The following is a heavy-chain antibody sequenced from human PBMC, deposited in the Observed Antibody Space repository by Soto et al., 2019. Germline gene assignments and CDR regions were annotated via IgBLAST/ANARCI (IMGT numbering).Heavy chain of an antibody. CDR2: IYYSGST. Sequence: SSETLSLTCTVSGGSISSYYWSWILQPTGKGLEWIGYIYYSGSTNYNPSLKSRVTISVDTSKNQFSLKLSSVTAADTAVYYCARIGHSSGWTYYFDYWGQGTLVTVSS. V-gene: IGHV4-59*01. D-gene: IGHD6-19*01. J-gene: IGHJ4*02. CDR3: ARIGHSSGWTYYFDY. CDR1: GGSISSYY.